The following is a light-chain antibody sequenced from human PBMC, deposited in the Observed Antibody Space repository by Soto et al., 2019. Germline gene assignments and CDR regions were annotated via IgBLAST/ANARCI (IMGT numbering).Light chain of an antibody. Sequence: DIQITQWRSCLSSSLVDIVSITCRASQGITNDLGWYQQKPGKAPKLLIYKASTLKSGVPSRFSGSGSGTEFTLTISSLQPDDFATYYCQHYNSYSEAFGQGTKVDIK. CDR2: KAS. J-gene: IGKJ1*01. V-gene: IGKV1-5*03. CDR1: QGITND. CDR3: QHYNSYSEA.